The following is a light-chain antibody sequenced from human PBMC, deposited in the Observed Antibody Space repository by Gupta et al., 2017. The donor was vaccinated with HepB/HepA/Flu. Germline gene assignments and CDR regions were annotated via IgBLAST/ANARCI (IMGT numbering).Light chain of an antibody. CDR1: QSVRNY. CDR2: DAS. Sequence: EIVLTQSPVTLSLSPGERATLSCRASQSVRNYYAWSQQQPGQATRLLIDDASRGATSIPTFFSGSSSWKVFPLIISILPPDDCAVYFCQQRTYCPRTFGGGTKVEIK. J-gene: IGKJ4*01. CDR3: QQRTYCPRT. V-gene: IGKV3-11*01.